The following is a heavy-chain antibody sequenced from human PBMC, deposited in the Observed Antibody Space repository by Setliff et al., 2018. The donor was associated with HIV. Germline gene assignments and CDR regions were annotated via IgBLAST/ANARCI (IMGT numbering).Heavy chain of an antibody. J-gene: IGHJ3*02. CDR2: IRSKAYGGTT. V-gene: IGHV3-49*04. CDR3: TRGNWVTRDHTFDI. CDR1: GFTFGDYA. D-gene: IGHD4-17*01. Sequence: GGSLRLSCTTSGFTFGDYALNWVRQAPGKGLEWVGFIRSKAYGGTTEYAASVKGRFIISRDDSKSIAYLQMNSLKTEDTAVYYCTRGNWVTRDHTFDIWGQGTMVTVSS.